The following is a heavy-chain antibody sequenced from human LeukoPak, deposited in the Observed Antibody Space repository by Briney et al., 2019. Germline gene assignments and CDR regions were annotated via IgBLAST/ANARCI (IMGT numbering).Heavy chain of an antibody. CDR3: ARGFYYGSGHFDY. CDR2: INHSGST. CDR1: GGSFSGYY. D-gene: IGHD3-10*01. Sequence: SETLSLTCAVYGGSFSGYYWSWIRQPPGKGLEWIGEINHSGSTNYNPSLKSRVTISVDTSRNQFSLKLSSVTAAETAVYYCARGFYYGSGHFDYWGQGTLVTVSS. J-gene: IGHJ4*02. V-gene: IGHV4-34*01.